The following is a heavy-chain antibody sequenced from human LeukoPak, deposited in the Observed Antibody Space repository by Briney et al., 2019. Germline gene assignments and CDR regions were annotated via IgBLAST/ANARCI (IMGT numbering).Heavy chain of an antibody. J-gene: IGHJ6*02. V-gene: IGHV3-23*01. CDR1: GFTFSSFA. D-gene: IGHD2-15*01. Sequence: GGSLRLSCTASGFTFSSFAMHWVRQAPGKGLEWASPITNSGVTTHYADSVKGRFTISRDNSRSTLYLQLNSLRADDTALYYCAKARLYCSSGTCSDHPATLTGMDVWGQGTTVTVSS. CDR2: ITNSGVTT. CDR3: AKARLYCSSGTCSDHPATLTGMDV.